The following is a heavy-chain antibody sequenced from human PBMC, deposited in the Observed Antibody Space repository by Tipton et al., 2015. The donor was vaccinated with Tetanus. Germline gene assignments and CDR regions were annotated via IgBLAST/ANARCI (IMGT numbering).Heavy chain of an antibody. V-gene: IGHV4-61*01. Sequence: TLSLTCTVSGGSVRSGSYYWNWIRQPPGKGLEWIGYISYSGSTNSNYSLKSRITISQDTSKNQFSLKLTSVTAADTAVYYCARRSYCSSSRCFDAFDLWGQGTMVTVSS. CDR1: GGSVRSGSYY. J-gene: IGHJ3*01. D-gene: IGHD2-2*01. CDR2: ISYSGST. CDR3: ARRSYCSSSRCFDAFDL.